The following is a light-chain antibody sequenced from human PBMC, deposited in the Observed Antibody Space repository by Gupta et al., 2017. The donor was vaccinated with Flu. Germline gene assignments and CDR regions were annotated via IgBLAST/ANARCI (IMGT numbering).Light chain of an antibody. V-gene: IGKV1-16*01. CDR1: QGINSY. CDR2: AAS. Sequence: PSSLSASVGDRVTITCRASQGINSYLAWFQQKPGKAPESLIYAASTLQSGVPSRFSGSGSGTDFILTISSLQAEDSATYYCQQYNIYPLTLGGGTKVEIK. CDR3: QQYNIYPLT. J-gene: IGKJ4*01.